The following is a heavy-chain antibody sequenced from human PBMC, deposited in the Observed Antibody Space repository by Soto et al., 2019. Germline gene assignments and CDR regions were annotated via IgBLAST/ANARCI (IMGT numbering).Heavy chain of an antibody. V-gene: IGHV4-34*01. D-gene: IGHD2-2*02. CDR3: ARGHSLYCSSTSCYISSFDY. Sequence: QVQLQQWGAGLLKPSETLSLTCAVYGGSFSGYYWSWIRQPPGKGLEWIGEINHSGSTNYNPSLKSRVTISVDTSKNQFSLKLSSVTAADTAVYYCARGHSLYCSSTSCYISSFDYWGQGTLVTVSS. CDR2: INHSGST. J-gene: IGHJ4*02. CDR1: GGSFSGYY.